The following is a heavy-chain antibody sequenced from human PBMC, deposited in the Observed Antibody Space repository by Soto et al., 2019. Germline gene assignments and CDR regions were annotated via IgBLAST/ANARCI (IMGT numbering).Heavy chain of an antibody. CDR2: IYYSGST. Sequence: QVQLQEAGPGLGKPSETLSLTCTLYGGSINSDYWCCIRQPQGKGLEWIGYIYYSGSTNYNPSLKSLVTISGDTSKNQFSLQLSSVTAADNSVYSRARRYGSTFDYWGHGTLGTVSS. CDR1: GGSINSDY. CDR3: ARRYGSTFDY. V-gene: IGHV4-59*08. J-gene: IGHJ4*01. D-gene: IGHD1-20*01.